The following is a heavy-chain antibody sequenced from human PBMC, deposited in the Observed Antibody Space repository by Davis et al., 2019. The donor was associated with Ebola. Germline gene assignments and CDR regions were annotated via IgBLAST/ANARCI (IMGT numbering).Heavy chain of an antibody. CDR1: GFTFDDYA. CDR2: LGLSADT. J-gene: IGHJ3*01. Sequence: GGSLRLSCEASGFTFDDYAMHWVRQAPGKGLEWVSTLGLSADTYYADSVKGRFTISRDNSKNTLHLQMNSLRVEDTAIYYCAKDTSNVWFDVWGQGTMVTVSS. CDR3: AKDTSNVWFDV. V-gene: IGHV3-23*01. D-gene: IGHD6-19*01.